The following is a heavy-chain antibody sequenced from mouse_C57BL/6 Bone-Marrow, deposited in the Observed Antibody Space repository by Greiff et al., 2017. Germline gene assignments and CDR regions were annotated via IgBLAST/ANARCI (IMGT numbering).Heavy chain of an antibody. CDR2: IDPSDSET. CDR3: ARSGTNWAFDY. V-gene: IGHV1-52*01. Sequence: VQLQQPGAELVRPVSSVKLSCKASGYTFTSYWMHWVKQRPIQGLEWIGNIDPSDSETHYNQKFKDKATLTVDKSSSTAYMQLSSLTSEDSAVYYCARSGTNWAFDYWGQGTTLTVSS. J-gene: IGHJ2*01. CDR1: GYTFTSYW. D-gene: IGHD4-1*01.